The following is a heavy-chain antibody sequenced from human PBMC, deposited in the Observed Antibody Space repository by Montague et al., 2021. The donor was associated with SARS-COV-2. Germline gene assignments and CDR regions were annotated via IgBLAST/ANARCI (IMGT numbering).Heavy chain of an antibody. D-gene: IGHD2-15*01. Sequence: SLRLSCAASGFTFSSYALHWVRQAPGKGLEWVAVISYDGSNQYYSDSXXGRFTISRDNSKNTLYLQMNSLRAEDTAVYYCARDGALGYCSGGSCYVGPYFDYWGQGTLVTVSS. CDR3: ARDGALGYCSGGSCYVGPYFDY. CDR2: ISYDGSNQ. J-gene: IGHJ4*02. CDR1: GFTFSSYA. V-gene: IGHV3-30-3*01.